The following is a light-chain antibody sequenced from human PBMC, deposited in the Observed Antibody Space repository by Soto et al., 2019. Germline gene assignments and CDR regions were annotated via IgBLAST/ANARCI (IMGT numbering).Light chain of an antibody. CDR1: QNIDHW. J-gene: IGKJ1*01. CDR2: KAS. V-gene: IGKV1-5*03. Sequence: DVQMTQSPSTLSASMGDRVTITCRASQNIDHWLAWFQQKPGKAPKVLIYKASTLQTGVPSRFSASGFATEFTLTISSLQPDDLATSDCQPYDCNSPWTFGQGTKVE. CDR3: QPYDCNSPWT.